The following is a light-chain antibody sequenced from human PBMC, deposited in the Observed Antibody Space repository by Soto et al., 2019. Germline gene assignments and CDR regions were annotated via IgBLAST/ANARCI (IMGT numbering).Light chain of an antibody. CDR1: QSISSW. J-gene: IGKJ4*01. CDR2: KAS. CDR3: QQYNSYPLT. V-gene: IGKV1-5*03. Sequence: SQITQSPSTLSASVGDRVTITCRASQSISSWLAWYQQKPGKAPKLLIYKASSLESGVPSRFSGSGSGTEFTLTISSLQPDDFATYYCQQYNSYPLTFGGGTRWIS.